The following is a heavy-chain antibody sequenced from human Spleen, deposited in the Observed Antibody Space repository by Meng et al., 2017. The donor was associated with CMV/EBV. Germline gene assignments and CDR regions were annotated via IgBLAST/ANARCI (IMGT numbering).Heavy chain of an antibody. CDR1: GGSILGYY. CDR2: IYYSGST. D-gene: IGHD6-19*01. J-gene: IGHJ4*02. Sequence: GSLRLSCTVSGGSILGYYWNWIRQPPGKGLEWIGYIYYSGSTKYNPSLKSRVTMSLDKSRNQFSLKLTSVTAADTAVYYCARDHVTGGWTYFDYWGQGILVTVSS. V-gene: IGHV4-59*01. CDR3: ARDHVTGGWTYFDY.